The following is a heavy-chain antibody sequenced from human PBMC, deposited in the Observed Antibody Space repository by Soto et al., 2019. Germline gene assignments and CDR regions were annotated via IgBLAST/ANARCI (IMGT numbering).Heavy chain of an antibody. CDR2: IYYNGDT. D-gene: IGHD6-19*01. Sequence: QVQLQESGPGLVKPSETLSLTCTVSGDSISDASYFWDWIRQSPGKELEWIGNIYYNGDTFYNPSLTSRVTMSFDTSKNQFSLRLNSVTAADTAIYYCARHRGCSKCWFDNWGQGTLVTVSS. CDR1: GDSISDASYF. CDR3: ARHRGCSKCWFDN. J-gene: IGHJ5*02. V-gene: IGHV4-39*01.